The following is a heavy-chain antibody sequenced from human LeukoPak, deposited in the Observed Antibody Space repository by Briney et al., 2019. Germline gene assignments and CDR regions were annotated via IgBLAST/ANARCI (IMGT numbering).Heavy chain of an antibody. J-gene: IGHJ2*01. CDR3: AKDRTVGASYWYFDL. CDR1: GFTVSSNY. V-gene: IGHV3-23*01. Sequence: GGSLRLSCAASGFTVSSNYMSWVRQAPGKGLEWVSTLSGTGGSTYYADSVKGRFTISRDNSKNTLYLQVSSLRAEDTAVYYCAKDRTVGASYWYFDLWGRGTLVTVSS. CDR2: LSGTGGST. D-gene: IGHD1-26*01.